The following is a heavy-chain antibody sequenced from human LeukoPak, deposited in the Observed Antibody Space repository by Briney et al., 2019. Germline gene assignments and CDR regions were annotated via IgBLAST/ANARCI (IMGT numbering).Heavy chain of an antibody. CDR1: GLTFSNVW. Sequence: GGSLRLSCVVSGLTFSNVWMSWARQAPGKGLEWVSGINWNGGSTGYADSVKGRFTISRDNAKNSLYLQMNSLRAEDTALYHCARVNSSGWYPHFDYWGQGTLVTVSS. CDR2: INWNGGST. CDR3: ARVNSSGWYPHFDY. V-gene: IGHV3-20*01. D-gene: IGHD6-19*01. J-gene: IGHJ4*02.